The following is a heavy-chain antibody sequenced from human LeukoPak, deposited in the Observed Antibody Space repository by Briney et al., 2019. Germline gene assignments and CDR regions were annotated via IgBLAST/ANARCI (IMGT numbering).Heavy chain of an antibody. J-gene: IGHJ4*02. CDR1: GYSISSGYY. V-gene: IGHV4-38-2*02. Sequence: TSETLSLTCTVSGYSISSGYYWGWIRQPPGKGLEWFGSIYHSGSTYYNPSLKSRVTISVDTSKNQFSLKLTSVTAADTAIYYCARGDVVVVPAVDYWGQGTLVTVSS. D-gene: IGHD2-2*01. CDR2: IYHSGST. CDR3: ARGDVVVVPAVDY.